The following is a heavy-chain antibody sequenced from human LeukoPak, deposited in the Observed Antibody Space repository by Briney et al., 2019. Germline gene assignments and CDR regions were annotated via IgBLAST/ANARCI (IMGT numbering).Heavy chain of an antibody. V-gene: IGHV1-69*04. CDR1: GGTFSSYA. CDR2: IIPILGIA. J-gene: IGHJ5*02. D-gene: IGHD3-10*01. Sequence: ASVKVSCKASGGTFSSYAISWVRQAPGQGLEWMGRIIPILGIANYAQKFQGRVTITADKSTSTAYMELSSLRSEDTAVYYCARGILYGSGSYYYNWFDPWGQGTLVTVSS. CDR3: ARGILYGSGSYYYNWFDP.